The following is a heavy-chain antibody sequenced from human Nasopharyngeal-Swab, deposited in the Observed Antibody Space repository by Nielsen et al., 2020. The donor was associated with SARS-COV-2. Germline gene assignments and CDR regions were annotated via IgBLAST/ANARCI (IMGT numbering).Heavy chain of an antibody. CDR2: INSDGSST. D-gene: IGHD1-26*01. Sequence: GESLKISCAASGFTFSSYWMHWFCQAPGKGLVWVSRINSDGSSTSYADSVKGRFTISRDNAKNTLYLQMNSLRAEDTAVYYCARGYGSYPYYYGMDVWGQGTTVTVSS. J-gene: IGHJ6*02. CDR3: ARGYGSYPYYYGMDV. V-gene: IGHV3-74*01. CDR1: GFTFSSYW.